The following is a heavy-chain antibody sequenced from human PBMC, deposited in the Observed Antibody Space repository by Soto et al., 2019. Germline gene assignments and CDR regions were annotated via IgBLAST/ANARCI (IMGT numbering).Heavy chain of an antibody. CDR1: GFTFGDYE. CDR2: LSRSGNTI. D-gene: IGHD2-2*01. J-gene: IGHJ3*02. CDR3: AKDYRPFCSSTSCLALDAFDI. V-gene: IGHV3-11*04. Sequence: QVQLVESGGGLVQPGGSLRLSCAASGFTFGDYEMSWIRQAAGKGPEWVSFLSRSGNTIYYADSVKGRFSISRDNSKNTLYLQMDSLRAEDTAVYFCAKDYRPFCSSTSCLALDAFDIWGQGTKVTVSS.